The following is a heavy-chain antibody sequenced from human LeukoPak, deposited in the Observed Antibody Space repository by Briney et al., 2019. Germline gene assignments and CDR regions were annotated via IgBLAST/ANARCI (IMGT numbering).Heavy chain of an antibody. J-gene: IGHJ4*02. Sequence: GGSLRLSCVGSGFIFRSYAVTWVRQAPGKGLDWVSSITANGDTTYYADSVKGRFTISRDNSRNTLYLQMCSLRAEDTALYYCATFGVIVRNNYLDYWGQGALVAVSS. CDR3: ATFGVIVRNNYLDY. V-gene: IGHV3-23*01. CDR1: GFIFRSYA. D-gene: IGHD3-3*01. CDR2: ITANGDTT.